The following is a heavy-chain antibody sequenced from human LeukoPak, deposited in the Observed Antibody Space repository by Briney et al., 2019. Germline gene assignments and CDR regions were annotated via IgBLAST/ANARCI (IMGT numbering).Heavy chain of an antibody. V-gene: IGHV4-39*01. J-gene: IGHJ4*02. CDR2: IYYSGGT. D-gene: IGHD1-26*01. Sequence: PSETLSLTCTVSGGSISSTSYYWAWIRQPPGKGLEWIGSIYYSGGTYYNPSLKSRVTTSVDTSKTQFSLKLSSVTAADTAVYYCARHRAGATTPFDSWGQGTLVTVSS. CDR3: ARHRAGATTPFDS. CDR1: GGSISSTSYY.